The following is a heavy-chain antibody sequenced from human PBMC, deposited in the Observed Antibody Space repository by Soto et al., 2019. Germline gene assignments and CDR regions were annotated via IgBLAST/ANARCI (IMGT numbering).Heavy chain of an antibody. Sequence: GASVKVSCKASGGTFSSYAISWVRQAPGQGLEWMGGIIPIFGTANYAQKFQGRVTITADESTSTAYMELSSLRSEDTAVYYCARGMNYDYVWGSYRPSGYYYGMDVWVQGNTVTVSS. CDR3: ARGMNYDYVWGSYRPSGYYYGMDV. D-gene: IGHD3-16*02. CDR1: GGTFSSYA. V-gene: IGHV1-69*13. J-gene: IGHJ6*02. CDR2: IIPIFGTA.